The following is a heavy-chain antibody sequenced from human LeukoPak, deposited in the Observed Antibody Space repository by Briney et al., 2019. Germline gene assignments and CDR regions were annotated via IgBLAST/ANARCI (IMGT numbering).Heavy chain of an antibody. D-gene: IGHD5-18*01. J-gene: IGHJ6*03. CDR3: ARGEHGYSYGSKTYYYYYYMDV. Sequence: ASVKVSCKASGYTFTSYDINWVRQATGQGLEWMGWMNPNSGNTGYARKFQGRVTITRNTSISTAYMELSSLRSEDTAVYYCARGEHGYSYGSKTYYYYYYMDVWGKGTTVTVSS. V-gene: IGHV1-8*03. CDR2: MNPNSGNT. CDR1: GYTFTSYD.